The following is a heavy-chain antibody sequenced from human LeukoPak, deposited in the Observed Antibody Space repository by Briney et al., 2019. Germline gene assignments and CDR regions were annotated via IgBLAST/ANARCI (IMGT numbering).Heavy chain of an antibody. CDR2: ISSSSSYT. D-gene: IGHD5-12*01. Sequence: GGSLRLSCAASGFTFSDYYMSWIRQAPGKGLEWVSYISSSSSYTNYADSVKGRFTISRDNAKNSLYLQMNSLRAEDTAVYYCARDLSLATIGLDAFDIWGQGTMVTVSS. J-gene: IGHJ3*02. CDR3: ARDLSLATIGLDAFDI. V-gene: IGHV3-11*06. CDR1: GFTFSDYY.